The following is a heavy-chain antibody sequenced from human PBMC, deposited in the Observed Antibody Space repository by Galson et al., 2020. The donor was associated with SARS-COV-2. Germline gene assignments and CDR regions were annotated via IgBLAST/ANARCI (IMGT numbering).Heavy chain of an antibody. J-gene: IGHJ4*02. V-gene: IGHV2-70*01. Sequence: SGPTLANPTQTLTLTCTFSGFSLTTGGMRVSWIRQPPGKALEWLALIDWDDDKYYSPSLKTRLTISKDTSKDQVVLTMTNMDPVDTATYYCARTHGGAVVSFDHWGQGTLVTVSS. CDR1: GFSLTTGGMR. D-gene: IGHD3-16*01. CDR2: IDWDDDK. CDR3: ARTHGGAVVSFDH.